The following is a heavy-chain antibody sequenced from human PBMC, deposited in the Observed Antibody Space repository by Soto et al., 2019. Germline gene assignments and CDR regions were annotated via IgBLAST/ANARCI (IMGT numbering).Heavy chain of an antibody. CDR1: GFTFSSYE. D-gene: IGHD6-19*01. V-gene: IGHV3-48*03. J-gene: IGHJ6*02. CDR3: ARDRVSGYSSGWFLYYYGMDV. CDR2: ISSSGSTI. Sequence: LRLSCAASGFTFSSYEMNWVRQAPGKGLEWVSYISSSGSTIYYADSVKGRFTISRDNAKNSLYLQMNSLRAEDTAVYYCARDRVSGYSSGWFLYYYGMDVWGQGTTVTVSS.